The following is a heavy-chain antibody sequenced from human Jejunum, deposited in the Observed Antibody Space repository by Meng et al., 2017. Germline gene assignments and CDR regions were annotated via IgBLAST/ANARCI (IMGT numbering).Heavy chain of an antibody. Sequence: GGSLRFSGAASGFIFSRGDMAWVRQTPHKGLEWVASVLAGGTRTIYPDSVKGRLTISRDDSKNSVSLLMSSLRAEDTAVNSCAKYLSSDSGTYFYALEYWGKGTRVTVSS. J-gene: IGHJ4*02. D-gene: IGHD3-22*01. V-gene: IGHV3-23*01. CDR1: GFIFSRGD. CDR2: VLAGGTRT. CDR3: AKYLSSDSGTYFYALEY.